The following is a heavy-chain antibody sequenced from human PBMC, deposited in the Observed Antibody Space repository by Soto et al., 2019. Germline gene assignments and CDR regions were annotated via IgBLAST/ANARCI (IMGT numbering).Heavy chain of an antibody. CDR3: ARDDWWLILDY. J-gene: IGHJ4*02. D-gene: IGHD6-19*01. Sequence: EVQLVESGGGPVKPGGSLRLSCAASGFAFNTYSMNWVRQAPGKGLEWVAFITRSSSYIYYADSVRGRFTLSRDNAKNSLYLQMNSLRAEDTAIYYGARDDWWLILDYWGQGTLVTVSS. V-gene: IGHV3-21*06. CDR2: ITRSSSYI. CDR1: GFAFNTYS.